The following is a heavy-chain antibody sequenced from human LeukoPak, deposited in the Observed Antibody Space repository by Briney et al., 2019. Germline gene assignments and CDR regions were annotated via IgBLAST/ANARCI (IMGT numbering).Heavy chain of an antibody. Sequence: VGSLRLSCAASGFTFSSSDMNWVRQAPGKGLEWVSYISSSGSTKNYADSVKGRFTISRDNAKNSLYLQMNSLRAEDTAVYYCAREGSSYAPSGPFYFDYWGQGTLVTVSS. V-gene: IGHV3-48*03. CDR1: GFTFSSSD. D-gene: IGHD1-26*01. CDR3: AREGSSYAPSGPFYFDY. J-gene: IGHJ4*02. CDR2: ISSSGSTK.